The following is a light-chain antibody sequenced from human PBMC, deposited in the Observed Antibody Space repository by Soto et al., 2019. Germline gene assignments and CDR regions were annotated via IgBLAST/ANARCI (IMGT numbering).Light chain of an antibody. J-gene: IGLJ1*01. V-gene: IGLV2-14*03. CDR2: EVS. CDR3: SSYTSSSTGV. CDR1: SSDVGAYDY. Sequence: QSVLTQPASVSGSPGQSITISCTGTSSDVGAYDYVSWYQQHPDKAPKLMIYEVSNRPSGVSNRFSGSKSGNTASLTISGLQAEDEADYYCSSYTSSSTGVFGTGTKVTVL.